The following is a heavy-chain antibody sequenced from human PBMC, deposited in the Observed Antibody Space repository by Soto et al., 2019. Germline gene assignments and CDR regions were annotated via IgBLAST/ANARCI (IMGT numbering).Heavy chain of an antibody. CDR2: ISAYTGNT. V-gene: IGHV1-18*01. CDR1: GYTFTSYG. CDR3: AREDGSGSSYAGRGYYDGMDV. Sequence: QVQLVQSGAEVRKPGASVKVSCKASGYTFTSYGLSWVRQAPGQGLEWMGWISAYTGNTNYAQKRQGRVTVTTDTSTSTAYMELRSLRSDDTAGYYCAREDGSGSSYAGRGYYDGMDVWGQGTTVTASS. D-gene: IGHD3-10*01. J-gene: IGHJ6*02.